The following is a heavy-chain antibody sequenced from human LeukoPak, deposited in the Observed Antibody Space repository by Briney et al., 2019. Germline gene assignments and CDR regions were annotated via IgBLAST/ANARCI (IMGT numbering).Heavy chain of an antibody. D-gene: IGHD3-22*01. V-gene: IGHV4-34*01. J-gene: IGHJ5*02. CDR1: GGSFSGYY. CDR2: INHSGST. Sequence: SETLSLTCAVYGGSFSGYYWSWIRQPPGKGLEWIGEINHSGSTNYNPSLKSRVTISVDTSKNQFSLKLGSVTAADTAVYYCARDGLPAVDRWFDPWGQGTLVTVSS. CDR3: ARDGLPAVDRWFDP.